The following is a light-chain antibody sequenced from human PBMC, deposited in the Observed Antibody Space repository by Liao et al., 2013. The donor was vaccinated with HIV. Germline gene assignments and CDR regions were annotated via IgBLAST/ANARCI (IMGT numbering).Light chain of an antibody. V-gene: IGLV3-1*01. CDR2: RGS. J-gene: IGLJ2*01. Sequence: SYNLTQTPSLSVSPGQTANITCSEDPLGDGYVSWYQQKPGQAPVLVIYRGSNRPSGIPERFSASNSGNTATLTITRAQVGDEADYHCHVWDSGIVFFGGGTKVTVL. CDR3: HVWDSGIVF. CDR1: PLGDGY.